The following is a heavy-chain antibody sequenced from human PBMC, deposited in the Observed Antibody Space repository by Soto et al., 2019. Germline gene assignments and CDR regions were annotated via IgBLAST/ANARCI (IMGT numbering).Heavy chain of an antibody. CDR3: ARQGQYQQGYYYYGMDV. D-gene: IGHD2-2*01. Sequence: EVQLVQSGAEVKKPGESLRISCKGSGYSFTSYWISWVRQMPGKGLEWMGRIDPSDSYTNYSPSFQGHVTISADKSISTAYLQWSSLKASDTAMYYCARQGQYQQGYYYYGMDVWGQGTTVTVSS. CDR2: IDPSDSYT. CDR1: GYSFTSYW. V-gene: IGHV5-10-1*03. J-gene: IGHJ6*02.